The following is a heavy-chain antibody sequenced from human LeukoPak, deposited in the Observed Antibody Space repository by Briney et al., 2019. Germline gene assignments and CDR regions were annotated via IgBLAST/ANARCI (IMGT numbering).Heavy chain of an antibody. CDR2: ISSSSSYI. CDR3: ARDHDDAVAGVYYYYMDV. V-gene: IGHV3-21*01. Sequence: GGPLRLSCAASGFTFSSYSMNWVRQAPGKGLEWVSSISSSSSYIYYADSVKGRFTISRDNAKNSLYLQMNSLRAEDTAVYYCARDHDDAVAGVYYYYMDVWGKGTTVTVSS. D-gene: IGHD6-19*01. J-gene: IGHJ6*03. CDR1: GFTFSSYS.